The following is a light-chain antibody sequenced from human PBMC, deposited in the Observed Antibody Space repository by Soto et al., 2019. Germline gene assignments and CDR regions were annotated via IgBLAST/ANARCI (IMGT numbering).Light chain of an antibody. J-gene: IGKJ1*01. CDR3: QQYGSSPWT. V-gene: IGKV3-20*01. CDR1: QSVSSSY. Sequence: EMVLTQSPGTLSLSPGERATLSCRASQSVSSSYLVWYQQKPGQAPRLLIDGASSRATGIPDRFSGSGSGTDFTLTISRLDPEAFAVDYCQQYGSSPWTFGQGTKVDIK. CDR2: GAS.